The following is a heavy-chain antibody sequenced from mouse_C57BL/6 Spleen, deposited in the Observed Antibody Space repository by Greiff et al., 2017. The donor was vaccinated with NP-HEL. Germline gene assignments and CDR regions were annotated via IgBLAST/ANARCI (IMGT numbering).Heavy chain of an antibody. CDR1: GYSFTGYF. CDR2: INPYNGDT. J-gene: IGHJ3*01. CDR3: ARDYYGSSHAWFAY. Sequence: VQLQQSGPELVKPGDSVKISCKASGYSFTGYFMNWVMQSHGKSLEWIGRINPYNGDTFYNQKFKGKATLTVDKSSSTAHMELRSLTSEDSAVYYCARDYYGSSHAWFAYWGQGTLVTVSA. D-gene: IGHD1-1*01. V-gene: IGHV1-20*01.